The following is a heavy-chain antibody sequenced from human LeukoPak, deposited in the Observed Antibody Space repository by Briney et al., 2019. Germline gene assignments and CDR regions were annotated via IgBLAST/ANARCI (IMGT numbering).Heavy chain of an antibody. CDR2: ISWNSGSI. Sequence: SLRLSCAASGFTFDDYAMHWVRQAPGKGLEWVSGISWNSGSIGYADSVKGRFTISRDNAKNSLYLQMNSLRAEDMALYYCAKAESAYYYDSSGYYENWGQGTLVTVSS. V-gene: IGHV3-9*03. D-gene: IGHD3-22*01. CDR3: AKAESAYYYDSSGYYEN. CDR1: GFTFDDYA. J-gene: IGHJ4*02.